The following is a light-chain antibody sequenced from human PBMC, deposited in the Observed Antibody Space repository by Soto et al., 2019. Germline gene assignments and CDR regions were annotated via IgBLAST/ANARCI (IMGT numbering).Light chain of an antibody. Sequence: ITQNLATLSGTPGDRTTVASRASQSVGSNLAWYQQKPGQAPRLLIYAASTRASGVPARFSGSGSGTEFTLTFASLQSQDFGVYYCQQYNNWRRTFGHGAKVDI. CDR1: QSVGSN. CDR2: AAS. CDR3: QQYNNWRRT. V-gene: IGKV3-15*01. J-gene: IGKJ1*01.